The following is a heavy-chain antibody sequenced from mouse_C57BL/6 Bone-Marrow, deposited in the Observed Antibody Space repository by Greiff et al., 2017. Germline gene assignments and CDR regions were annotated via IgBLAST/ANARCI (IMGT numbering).Heavy chain of an antibody. CDR2: ISYDGSN. J-gene: IGHJ4*01. D-gene: IGHD1-1*01. V-gene: IGHV3-6*01. CDR1: GYSITSGYY. Sequence: EVQRVESGPGLVKPSQSLSLTCSVTGYSITSGYYWNWIRQFPGNKLEWMGYISYDGSNNYNPSLKNRISITRDTSKNQFFLKLNSVTTEDTATYYCARVPTLIYYYGSSSYAMDYWGQGTSVTVSS. CDR3: ARVPTLIYYYGSSSYAMDY.